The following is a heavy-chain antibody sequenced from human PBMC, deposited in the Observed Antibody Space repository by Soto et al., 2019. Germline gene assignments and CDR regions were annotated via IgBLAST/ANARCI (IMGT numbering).Heavy chain of an antibody. CDR3: ARVRMLWYGELSH. D-gene: IGHD3-10*01. V-gene: IGHV1-3*01. J-gene: IGHJ4*02. CDR1: GYTFMTYA. CDR2: INPGNGKT. Sequence: QVQLVQSGAEVKKPGASVKISCKTSGYTFMTYALHWVRQAPGQRPEWMGWINPGNGKTEYSQKLQGRVTITRDTSARTVFMEVANMTSEDTAVYYCARVRMLWYGELSHWGQGTQVIVSA.